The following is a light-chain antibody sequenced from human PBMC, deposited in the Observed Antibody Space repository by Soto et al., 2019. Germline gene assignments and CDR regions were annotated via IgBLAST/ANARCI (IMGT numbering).Light chain of an antibody. J-gene: IGLJ1*01. V-gene: IGLV2-8*01. CDR3: SSYAGSNNFV. CDR1: SSDIGAYIY. CDR2: EVS. Sequence: QSALTQPPSASGSPGQSVTISCTGTSSDIGAYIYVSWYQQHPGKDPKLMISEVSRRPSGVPDRFSGSKSGNTASLTVSGLQADDEAHYYCSSYAGSNNFVFGTGTKLTVL.